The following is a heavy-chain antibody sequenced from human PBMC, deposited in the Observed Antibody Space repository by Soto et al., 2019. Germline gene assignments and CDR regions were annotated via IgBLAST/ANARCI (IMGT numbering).Heavy chain of an antibody. V-gene: IGHV1-69*13. CDR3: ARDNRGYSYDDKGGDYGGNPYYFDY. Sequence: ASVKVSCKASGGTFSSYAISWVRQAPGQGLEWMGGIIPIFGTANYAQKFQGRVTITADESTSTAYMELSSLRSEDTAVYYCARDNRGYSYDDKGGDYGGNPYYFDYRGQGTLVTVSS. D-gene: IGHD5-18*01. CDR1: GGTFSSYA. J-gene: IGHJ4*02. CDR2: IIPIFGTA.